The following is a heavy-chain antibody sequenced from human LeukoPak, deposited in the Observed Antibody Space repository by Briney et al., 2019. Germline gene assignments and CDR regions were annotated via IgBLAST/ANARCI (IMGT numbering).Heavy chain of an antibody. J-gene: IGHJ4*02. D-gene: IGHD6-13*01. CDR1: GFTVSAYA. Sequence: PGGSLRLSCAASGFTVSAYAMAWVRQAPGKGLEWVSTIYDDNTYYADSVKGRFAISTDNSKNTLYLQMNSLRVEDTAVYYCAKQYSSGWYYFDYWGQGTLVTVSS. CDR3: AKQYSSGWYYFDY. V-gene: IGHV3-23*01. CDR2: IYDDNT.